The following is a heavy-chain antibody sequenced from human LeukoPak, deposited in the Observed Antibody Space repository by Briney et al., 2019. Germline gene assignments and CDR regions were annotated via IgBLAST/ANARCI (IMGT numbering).Heavy chain of an antibody. J-gene: IGHJ4*02. CDR3: ARGPIYGSGSYSGYYFDY. Sequence: ASVKVSCKASGYTFTGYYMHWVRQATGQGLEWMGWMNPNSGNTGYAQKFQGRVTMTRNTSISTAYMELSSLRSEDTAVYYCARGPIYGSGSYSGYYFDYWGQGTLVTVSS. D-gene: IGHD3-10*01. CDR1: GYTFTGYY. CDR2: MNPNSGNT. V-gene: IGHV1-8*02.